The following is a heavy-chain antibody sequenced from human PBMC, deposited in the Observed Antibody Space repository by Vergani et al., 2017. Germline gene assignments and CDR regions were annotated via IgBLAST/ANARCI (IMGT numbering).Heavy chain of an antibody. CDR2: INHSGST. V-gene: IGHV4-34*01. Sequence: QVQLQQWGAGLLKPSETLSLTCAVYGGSFSGYYWSWIRQPPGKGLEWIGEINHSGSTNYNPSLKSRVTISVDTSKNQFSLKLSYVTAADTAVYYCARGRRGYSYGYSGNWFDPWGQGTLVTVSS. D-gene: IGHD5-18*01. J-gene: IGHJ5*02. CDR3: ARGRRGYSYGYSGNWFDP. CDR1: GGSFSGYY.